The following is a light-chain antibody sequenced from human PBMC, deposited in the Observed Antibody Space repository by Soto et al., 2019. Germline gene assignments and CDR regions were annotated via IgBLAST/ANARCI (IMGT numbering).Light chain of an antibody. CDR1: QSVSSN. CDR3: QQYDTWPPGK. Sequence: EIVMTQSPATLSVSPGERASLSCRASQSVSSNLAWYQQKPGQAPRLLIYGASTRATGIPARFSGSGSGTEFTLTISSLQSGDVAVYYCQQYDTWPPGKFGQGAKVEI. CDR2: GAS. V-gene: IGKV3-15*01. J-gene: IGKJ1*01.